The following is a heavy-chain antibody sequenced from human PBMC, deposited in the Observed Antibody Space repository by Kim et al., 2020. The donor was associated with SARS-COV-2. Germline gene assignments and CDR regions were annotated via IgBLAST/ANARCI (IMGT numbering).Heavy chain of an antibody. D-gene: IGHD1-26*01. CDR2: INPNRGGT. CDR3: AREDTTSSGDDAFDI. CDR1: GHTFTGYY. J-gene: IGHJ3*02. V-gene: IGHV1-2*02. Sequence: ASVKVSCKASGHTFTGYYIHWVRQAPGQGLEWMGWINPNRGGTKYVQKFQGRVTMTRDTSITTVYLELNRLTSDDTAVYYCAREDTTSSGDDAFDIWGQGTVVSVSS.